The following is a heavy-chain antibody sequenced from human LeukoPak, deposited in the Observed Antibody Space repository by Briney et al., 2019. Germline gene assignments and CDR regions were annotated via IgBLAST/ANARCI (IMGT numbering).Heavy chain of an antibody. CDR3: AGAAHPLLWFGELRVAYFDY. D-gene: IGHD3-10*01. CDR2: ISAYNGNT. V-gene: IGHV1-18*01. J-gene: IGHJ4*02. Sequence: ASVKVSCKASGYTFTSYGISWVRQAPGQGLEWMGWISAYNGNTNYAQKLQGRVTMTTDTSTSTAYMELRSLRSDDTAVYYCAGAAHPLLWFGELRVAYFDYWGQGTLVTVSS. CDR1: GYTFTSYG.